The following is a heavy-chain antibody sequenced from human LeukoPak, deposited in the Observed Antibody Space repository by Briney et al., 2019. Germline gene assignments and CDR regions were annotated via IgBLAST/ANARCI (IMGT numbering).Heavy chain of an antibody. J-gene: IGHJ6*02. CDR1: GFTFSGYS. V-gene: IGHV3-21*01. CDR3: ARKSRGYSYGAYYGMDV. Sequence: PGGSLRLSCAASGFTFSGYSMNWVRQAPGKGLEWVSSISSSSTYIYYADSVKGRFTISRDNAKNSLYLQMNSLRAEDTAVYYCARKSRGYSYGAYYGMDVWGQGTTVTVSS. D-gene: IGHD5-18*01. CDR2: ISSSSTYI.